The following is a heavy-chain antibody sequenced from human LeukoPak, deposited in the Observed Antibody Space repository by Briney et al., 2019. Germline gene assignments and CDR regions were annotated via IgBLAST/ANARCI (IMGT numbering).Heavy chain of an antibody. V-gene: IGHV4-59*01. CDR1: GGPLNSFY. Sequence: SETPSLTCTVSGGPLNSFYWGWVRQPPGKGLEWIGYIYYSGSTNYNPSLKSRVTISVDTSKNQFSLKLSSVTAADTAVYYCARGSGYYGAFDIWGQGTMVTVSS. CDR2: IYYSGST. J-gene: IGHJ3*02. CDR3: ARGSGYYGAFDI. D-gene: IGHD3-3*01.